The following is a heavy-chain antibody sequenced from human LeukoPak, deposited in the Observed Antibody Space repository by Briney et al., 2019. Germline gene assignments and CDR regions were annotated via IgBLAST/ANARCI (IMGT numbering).Heavy chain of an antibody. CDR3: ARDGLRVVKRSQFDY. CDR2: INHSGST. Sequence: PSETLSLTCAVYGGSFSGYYWSWIRQPPGKGLEWIGEINHSGSTNYNPSLKSRVTISVDTSKNQFSLKLSSVTAADTAVYYCARDGLRVVKRSQFDYWGQGTLVTVSS. V-gene: IGHV4-34*01. J-gene: IGHJ4*02. D-gene: IGHD2-8*02. CDR1: GGSFSGYY.